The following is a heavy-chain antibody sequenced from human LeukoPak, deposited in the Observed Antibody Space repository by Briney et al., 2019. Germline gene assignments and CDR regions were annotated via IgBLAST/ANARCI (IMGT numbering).Heavy chain of an antibody. CDR2: IKEDGSEK. CDR1: GFTFISYG. D-gene: IGHD6-19*01. J-gene: IGHJ5*02. CDR3: ARSRGVAGTSEFDP. Sequence: GGSLRLSCAASGFTFISYGMHWVRQAPGKGLEWVANIKEDGSEKYYVDSVKGRFTISRDNAKNSLYLQMNSLRPEDTAVYSCARSRGVAGTSEFDPWGQGTLVTVSS. V-gene: IGHV3-7*01.